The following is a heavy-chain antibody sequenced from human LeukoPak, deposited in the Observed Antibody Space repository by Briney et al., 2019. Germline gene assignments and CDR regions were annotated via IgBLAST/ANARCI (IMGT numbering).Heavy chain of an antibody. J-gene: IGHJ4*02. CDR1: GFTFSTYG. Sequence: GGSLRLSCAASGFTFSTYGMHWVRQAPGRGLEWVAFIRFDGSNKYYAESVKGRFTISRDNSKNTLYLQMNSLRPDDTAVYYCARDLYHGYASGSYFGDYWGQGTLVTVSS. CDR3: ARDLYHGYASGSYFGDY. D-gene: IGHD3-10*01. CDR2: IRFDGSNK. V-gene: IGHV3-30*02.